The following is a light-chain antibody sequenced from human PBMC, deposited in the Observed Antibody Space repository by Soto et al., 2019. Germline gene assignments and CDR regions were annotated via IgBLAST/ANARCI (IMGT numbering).Light chain of an antibody. CDR2: GAS. CDR1: QSVSSSY. V-gene: IGKV3-20*01. J-gene: IGKJ1*01. CDR3: QQYSSYWP. Sequence: ESVLTQSPGTLSLSPGERATLSCRASQSVSSSYLAWYQQKPGQAPRLLIYGASSRATGIPDRFSGSGSGTDFTLTISRLEPEDFAVYYCQQYSSYWPFGQGTKVDI.